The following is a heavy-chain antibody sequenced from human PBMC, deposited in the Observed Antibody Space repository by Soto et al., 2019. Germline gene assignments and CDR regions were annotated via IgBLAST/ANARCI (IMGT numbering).Heavy chain of an antibody. CDR2: IKQDGSEK. CDR1: GFTFSSYW. V-gene: IGHV3-7*01. J-gene: IGHJ6*02. D-gene: IGHD3-3*01. CDR3: ARVYDFWKVYGMDV. Sequence: GGSLRLSCAASGFTFSSYWMGWVRQAPGKGLEWVANIKQDGSEKYYVDSVKGRFTISRDNAKNSLYLQMNSLRAEDTAVYYCARVYDFWKVYGMDVWGQGTTVTVSS.